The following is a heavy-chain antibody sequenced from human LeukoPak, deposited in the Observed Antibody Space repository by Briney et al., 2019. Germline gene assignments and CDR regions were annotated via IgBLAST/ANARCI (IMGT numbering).Heavy chain of an antibody. D-gene: IGHD1-1*01. CDR3: ARRAYSAAYWKHFDY. Sequence: PSETLSLTCAVSGGSISSSSDYWGWIRQAPGKGLEWIGSIYYHENTYYNSSLKSRVTISVDTSKNQFSLKLNSVTAADTAVYFCARRAYSAAYWKHFDYWGQGTLVTVSS. CDR2: IYYHENT. V-gene: IGHV4-39*01. CDR1: GGSISSSSDY. J-gene: IGHJ4*02.